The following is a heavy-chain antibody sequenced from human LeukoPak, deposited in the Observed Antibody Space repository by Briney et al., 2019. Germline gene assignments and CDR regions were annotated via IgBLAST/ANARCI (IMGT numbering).Heavy chain of an antibody. J-gene: IGHJ3*02. CDR1: GGSISSSSYY. D-gene: IGHD2-2*01. CDR3: ARPGVVPAAIGAFDI. Sequence: PSETLSLTCTVSGGSISSSSYYWGWIRQPPGKGLEWIGSIYYSGSTYYNPSLKSRVTISVDTSKNQFSLKLSSVTAADTAVYYCARPGVVPAAIGAFDIWGQGTMVTVSS. V-gene: IGHV4-39*01. CDR2: IYYSGST.